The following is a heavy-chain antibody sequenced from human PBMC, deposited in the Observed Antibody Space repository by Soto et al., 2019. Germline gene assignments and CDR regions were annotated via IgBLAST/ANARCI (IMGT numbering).Heavy chain of an antibody. Sequence: QVQLVESGGGVVQPGRSLRLSCAASGFTFSSYAMHWVRQAPGKGLEWVAVISYDGSNKYYADSVKGRFTISRDNSKNTLYLQMNSLRAEDTAVYYCARTVSYSSSWRPEEYFQHWGQGTLVTVSS. J-gene: IGHJ1*01. CDR1: GFTFSSYA. D-gene: IGHD6-13*01. CDR2: ISYDGSNK. V-gene: IGHV3-30-3*01. CDR3: ARTVSYSSSWRPEEYFQH.